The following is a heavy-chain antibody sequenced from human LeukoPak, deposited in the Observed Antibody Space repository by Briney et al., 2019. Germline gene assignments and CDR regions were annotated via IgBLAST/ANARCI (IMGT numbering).Heavy chain of an antibody. J-gene: IGHJ5*02. CDR3: ARAARGGWFNWFDP. CDR1: GYTFTSYG. D-gene: IGHD6-19*01. Sequence: ASVKVSCKASGYTFTSYGISWVRQAPGQGLEWMGWISAYNGNTNYAQKLQGRVTMTTDTSTSTAYMELRSLRSEDTAVYYCARAARGGWFNWFDPWGQGTLVTVSS. CDR2: ISAYNGNT. V-gene: IGHV1-18*01.